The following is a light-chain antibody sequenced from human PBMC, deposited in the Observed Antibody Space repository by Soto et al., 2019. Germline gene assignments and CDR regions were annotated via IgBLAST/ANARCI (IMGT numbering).Light chain of an antibody. CDR2: GAS. CDR3: QQNYSTPRT. V-gene: IGKV1-39*01. Sequence: DIQFTQFPSSLSWPVLQRVTLSCRARQSISSYLDWYQQKPGKAPKLLIYGASSLESGIPARFSGSGSGTDFTLTISRLQPEDFATYYCQQNYSTPRTFGGGTKVDIK. J-gene: IGKJ4*01. CDR1: QSISSY.